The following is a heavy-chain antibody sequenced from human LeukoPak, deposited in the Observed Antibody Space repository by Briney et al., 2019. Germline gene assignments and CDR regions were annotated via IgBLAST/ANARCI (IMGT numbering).Heavy chain of an antibody. Sequence: GGSLRLSCAASGFTFSSYAMSWVRQAPGKGLEWVSAISGSGGSTYYADSVKGRFTISRDNAKNSLYLQMNSLRAEDTAVYYCAKELYSSNWYPGGASILPTGDWGQGTLVTVSS. CDR1: GFTFSSYA. V-gene: IGHV3-23*01. D-gene: IGHD6-13*01. CDR2: ISGSGGST. J-gene: IGHJ4*02. CDR3: AKELYSSNWYPGGASILPTGD.